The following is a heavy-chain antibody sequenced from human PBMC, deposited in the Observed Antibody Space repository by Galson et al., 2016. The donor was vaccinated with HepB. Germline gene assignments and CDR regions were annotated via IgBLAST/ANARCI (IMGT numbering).Heavy chain of an antibody. D-gene: IGHD2-15*01. CDR2: IDPNSGGT. CDR3: ARGYCSHGSCYFYFDY. V-gene: IGHV1-2*02. CDR1: GYTFTGNY. Sequence: SVKVSCKASGYTFTGNYLHWVRQAPGQELEWVGWIDPNSGGTNSAQRFQGRVTMSRDTSINTVYMDLSSLRSDDTAVYYCARGYCSHGSCYFYFDYWGQGTLVTVSS. J-gene: IGHJ4*02.